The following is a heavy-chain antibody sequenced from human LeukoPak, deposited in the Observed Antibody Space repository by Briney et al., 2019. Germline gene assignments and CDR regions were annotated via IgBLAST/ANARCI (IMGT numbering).Heavy chain of an antibody. D-gene: IGHD6-19*01. CDR1: GYTFTGYY. CDR3: ARVLFYSSGNKSNRVDY. CDR2: INPNSGGT. V-gene: IGHV1-2*02. Sequence: GASVKVSCKASGYTFTGYYMHWVRQAPGQGLEWMGWINPNSGGTNSAQKFQGRVTMTRDTSISTAYMELSRLRSDDTAVYYCARVLFYSSGNKSNRVDYWGQGTLVTVSS. J-gene: IGHJ4*02.